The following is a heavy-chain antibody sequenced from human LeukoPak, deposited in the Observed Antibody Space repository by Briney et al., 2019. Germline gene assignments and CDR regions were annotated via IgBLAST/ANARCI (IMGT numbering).Heavy chain of an antibody. J-gene: IGHJ4*02. CDR2: IYHSGSI. CDR1: GYSISNGYY. CDR3: ARDAPIAVAAHVGYYFDY. Sequence: SETLSLTCTVSGYSISNGYYWGWIRQPPGKGLEWIGSIYHSGSIYYNPSLKSRVTISVDTSKNQFSLKLSSVTAADTAVYYCARDAPIAVAAHVGYYFDYWGQGTLVTVSS. D-gene: IGHD6-19*01. V-gene: IGHV4-38-2*02.